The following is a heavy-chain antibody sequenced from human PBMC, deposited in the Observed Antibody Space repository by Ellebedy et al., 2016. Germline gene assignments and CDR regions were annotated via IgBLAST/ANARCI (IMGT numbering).Heavy chain of an antibody. CDR1: GFTFGNFF. CDR2: ISAGGDIT. D-gene: IGHD4-17*01. V-gene: IGHV3-23*01. CDR3: YYGHYSGS. Sequence: GESLKISXVASGFTFGNFFMSWVRQAPGGGLEWVSTISAGGDITFSADSVKGRFTISRDNSRDTLYLQMNSLRAEDTAVYYCYYGHYSGSWGQGTLVTVSS. J-gene: IGHJ4*02.